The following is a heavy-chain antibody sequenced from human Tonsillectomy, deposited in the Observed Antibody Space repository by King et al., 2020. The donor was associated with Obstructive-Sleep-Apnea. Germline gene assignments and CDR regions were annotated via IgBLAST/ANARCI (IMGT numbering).Heavy chain of an antibody. Sequence: VQLVESGGGLVQPGGSLRLSCAASGFTFSFYAMSWVRQAPGKGLEWVSTISGSGGGTYYADSVKGRFTISRDNSKNTLYLQMNSLRAEDTAVYYCAKGQDYGDYFDYWGQGTLVTVSS. CDR2: ISGSGGGT. CDR3: AKGQDYGDYFDY. J-gene: IGHJ4*02. CDR1: GFTFSFYA. D-gene: IGHD4-17*01. V-gene: IGHV3-23*04.